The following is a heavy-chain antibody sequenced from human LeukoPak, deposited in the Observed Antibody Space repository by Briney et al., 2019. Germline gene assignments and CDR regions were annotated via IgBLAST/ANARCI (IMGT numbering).Heavy chain of an antibody. CDR1: GYTFTGYY. J-gene: IGHJ4*02. V-gene: IGHV1-2*06. D-gene: IGHD6-6*01. Sequence: ASVKVSCKASGYTFTGYYMHWVRQAPGQGLEWMGRINPNSGGTNYAQKFQGRVTMTRDTSISTAYMELSRLRSDDTAVYYCARGVIAARPFLRGYWGQGTLVAVSS. CDR2: INPNSGGT. CDR3: ARGVIAARPFLRGY.